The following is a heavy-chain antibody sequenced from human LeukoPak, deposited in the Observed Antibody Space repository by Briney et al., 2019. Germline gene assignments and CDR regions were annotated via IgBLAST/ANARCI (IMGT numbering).Heavy chain of an antibody. CDR2: INPNSGDT. CDR1: GYTFTGYY. D-gene: IGHD4-23*01. V-gene: IGHV1-2*02. CDR3: ARPGGVVTNFYDNWFDP. J-gene: IGHJ5*01. Sequence: EASVKVSCKASGYTFTGYYMHWVRQAPGQGLEWMGWINPNSGDTNYAQNFQGRVTMTRDTSISTAYMELSRLRSDDTAVYYCARPGGVVTNFYDNWFDPWGQGTLVTVSS.